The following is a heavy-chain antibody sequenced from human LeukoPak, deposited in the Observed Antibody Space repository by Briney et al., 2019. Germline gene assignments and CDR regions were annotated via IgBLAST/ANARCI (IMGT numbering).Heavy chain of an antibody. CDR1: GGSFSAYY. Sequence: SPSLSLTCSVYGGSFSAYYCGWVRHPPGRGLEWVGEIIHSGSTKYCTSLKSRVTKSVDTSNNQYSLKLSSVTAADRAVYYCARGIWWNHTWFDPWGEGGLVT. V-gene: IGHV4-34*01. J-gene: IGHJ5*02. CDR3: ARGIWWNHTWFDP. D-gene: IGHD1-14*01. CDR2: IIHSGST.